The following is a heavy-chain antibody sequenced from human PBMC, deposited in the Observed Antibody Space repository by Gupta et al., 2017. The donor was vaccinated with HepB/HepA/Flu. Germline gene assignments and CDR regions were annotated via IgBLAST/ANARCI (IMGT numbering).Heavy chain of an antibody. CDR3: ARGQIFLSYQLLHHDAFDI. V-gene: IGHV1-2*02. D-gene: IGHD2-2*01. CDR1: GYTFTVYY. CDR2: INPNSGGT. J-gene: IGHJ3*02. Sequence: QLQLVQSGAEVKKPGASVKVSCQASGYTFTVYYMHWVRQAPGQGLEWMGWINPNSGGTNYAQKFQGRVTMTRDTSISTAYMELSRLRSDDTAVYYCARGQIFLSYQLLHHDAFDIWGQGTMVTVSS.